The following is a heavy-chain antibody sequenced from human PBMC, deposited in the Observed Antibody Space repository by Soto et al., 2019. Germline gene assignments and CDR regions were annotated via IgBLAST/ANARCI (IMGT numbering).Heavy chain of an antibody. CDR2: ISYDGSNK. CDR3: AKASEDYGMDV. CDR1: GFTFSSYG. J-gene: IGHJ6*02. V-gene: IGHV3-30*18. Sequence: PGGSLRLSCAASGFTFSSYGMHWVRQAPGKGLEWVAVISYDGSNKYYADSVKGRFTISRDNSKNTLYLQMNSLRAEDTAVYYCAKASEDYGMDVWGQGTTVTVSS.